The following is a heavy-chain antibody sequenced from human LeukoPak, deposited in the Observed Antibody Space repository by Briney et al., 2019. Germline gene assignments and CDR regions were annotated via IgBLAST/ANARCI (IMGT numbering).Heavy chain of an antibody. V-gene: IGHV3-7*05. D-gene: IGHD2-15*01. CDR2: INQDGSGN. J-gene: IGHJ4*02. Sequence: PGGSLRLSCAASGFTFSSYWMSWVRQAQGKGLEWVANINQDGSGNYHVDSVKGRFTISRDNTKNSLFLQMNSLRAEDTAVYYCARVYCGGQTCYSFSDYWGQGTLVTVSS. CDR3: ARVYCGGQTCYSFSDY. CDR1: GFTFSSYW.